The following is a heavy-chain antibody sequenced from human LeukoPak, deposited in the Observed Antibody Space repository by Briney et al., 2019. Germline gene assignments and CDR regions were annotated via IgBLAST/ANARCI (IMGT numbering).Heavy chain of an antibody. J-gene: IGHJ4*02. CDR1: GGTFSSYA. Sequence: ASVKVSCKASGGTFSSYAISWVRQAPGQGLEWMGGIIPIFGTANYAQKFQGRVTITADKSTSTAYMELSSLRSEDTAVYYCARVPTYYYDSSGLYYFDYWGQGTLVTVSS. CDR2: IIPIFGTA. D-gene: IGHD3-22*01. CDR3: ARVPTYYYDSSGLYYFDY. V-gene: IGHV1-69*06.